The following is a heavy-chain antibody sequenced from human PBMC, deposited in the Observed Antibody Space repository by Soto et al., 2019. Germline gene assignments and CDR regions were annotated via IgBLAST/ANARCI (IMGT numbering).Heavy chain of an antibody. D-gene: IGHD4-17*01. CDR3: ARSGNDYGDLAFAFDI. CDR1: SVSISSSNW. CDR2: IYHSGST. Sequence: PSETLSLTCAVSSVSISSSNWWSWVRQPPGKGLEWIGEIYHSGSTNYNPSLKSRVTISVDKSKNQFSLKLSSVTAADTAVYYCARSGNDYGDLAFAFDIWGQGTMVTVSS. V-gene: IGHV4-4*02. J-gene: IGHJ3*02.